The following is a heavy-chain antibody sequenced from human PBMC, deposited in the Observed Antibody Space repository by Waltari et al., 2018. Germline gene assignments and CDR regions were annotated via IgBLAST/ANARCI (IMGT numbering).Heavy chain of an antibody. CDR2: GWNDGTNQ. CDR3: ARPYTSGWRSFDY. V-gene: IGHV3-33*04. D-gene: IGHD6-19*01. CDR1: GFVFSVYG. Sequence: QVQLVESGGGVVRPGKSLTLSCATSGFVFSVYGMHWVRQAPGKGPEWVAVGWNDGTNQYYADSVKGRFTISRDNSKNMVYLHMNRLRVEDTAVYFCARPYTSGWRSFDYWGQGTLVTVSP. J-gene: IGHJ4*02.